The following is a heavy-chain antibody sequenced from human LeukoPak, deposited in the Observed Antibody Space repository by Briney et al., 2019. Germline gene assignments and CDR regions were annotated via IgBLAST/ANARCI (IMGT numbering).Heavy chain of an antibody. J-gene: IGHJ4*02. Sequence: SQTLSLTCIVSNGSISHYYWSWIRQPPGKGLEWIGYIYYSGNTNYNPSLKSRVTISVGTSKNQFSLKVYSVTAADTPVYYCEQYDGAYDYWGQGTLVTVSS. V-gene: IGHV4-59*01. CDR3: EQYDGAYDY. D-gene: IGHD2/OR15-2a*01. CDR2: IYYSGNT. CDR1: NGSISHYY.